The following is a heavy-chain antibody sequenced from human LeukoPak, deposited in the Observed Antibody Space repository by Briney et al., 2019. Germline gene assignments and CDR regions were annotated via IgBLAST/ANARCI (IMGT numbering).Heavy chain of an antibody. CDR1: GGSITSFY. CDR3: ARDWARGTMIAAGD. J-gene: IGHJ4*02. CDR2: IYYSGST. D-gene: IGHD3-22*01. Sequence: SETLSLTCTVSGGSITSFYWSWIRQPPGKGLEWIGSIYYSGSTYYNPSLKSRVTISVDTSKNQFSLKLSSVTAADTAVYYCARDWARGTMIAAGDWGQGTLVTVSS. V-gene: IGHV4-39*07.